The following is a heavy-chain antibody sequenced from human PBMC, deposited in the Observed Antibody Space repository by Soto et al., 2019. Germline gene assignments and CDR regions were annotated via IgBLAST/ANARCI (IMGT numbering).Heavy chain of an antibody. CDR1: GFTFSSYW. CDR3: PRAPSGVAVAGTFRDYYCDRMDV. Sequence: PASGFTFSSYWMSWVRQAPGKGLEWVAKIKQDGSETYYVASVKGRFTISRDNAKHSLYLQMNSLRAADTVVYNCPRAPSGVAVAGTFRDYYCDRMDVWCQGNTVTVSS. V-gene: IGHV3-7*01. D-gene: IGHD6-19*01. CDR2: IKQDGSET. J-gene: IGHJ6*02.